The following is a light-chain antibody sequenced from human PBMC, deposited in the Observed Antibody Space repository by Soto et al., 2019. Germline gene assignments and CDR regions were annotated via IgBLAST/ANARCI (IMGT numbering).Light chain of an antibody. Sequence: QSALTQPPSASGSPGQSVTISCTGASSGVGGYNFVSWYQHHPGKAPRLMIYDVTQRPSGVPDRFSGSKSGNTASLTVSGLQVDDEAYYYCSSYAGSSIPVAFGGGTQLTVL. CDR1: SSGVGGYNF. CDR3: SSYAGSSIPVA. CDR2: DVT. J-gene: IGLJ2*01. V-gene: IGLV2-8*01.